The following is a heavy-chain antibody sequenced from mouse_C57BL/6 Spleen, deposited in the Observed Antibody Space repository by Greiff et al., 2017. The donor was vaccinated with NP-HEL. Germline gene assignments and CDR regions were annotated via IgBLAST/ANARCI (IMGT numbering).Heavy chain of an antibody. CDR1: GYTFTSYW. V-gene: IGHV1-64*01. J-gene: IGHJ4*01. CDR2: IHPNSGST. Sequence: VKLQQPGAELVKPGASVKLSCKASGYTFTSYWMHWVKQRPGQGLEWIGMIHPNSGSTNYNEKFKSKATLTVDKSSSTAYMQLSSLTSEDSAVYYCARLYYYGSSYEGLYAMDYWGQGTSVTVSS. D-gene: IGHD1-1*01. CDR3: ARLYYYGSSYEGLYAMDY.